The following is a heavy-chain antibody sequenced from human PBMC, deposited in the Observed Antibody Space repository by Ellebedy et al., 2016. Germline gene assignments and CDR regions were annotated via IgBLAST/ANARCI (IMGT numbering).Heavy chain of an antibody. Sequence: SETLSLXXAVSGGSISSGGYSWSWIRQHPGKGLEWIGYIYYSGSTYYNPSLKSRVTISVDTSKNQFSLKLSSVTAADTAVYYCAREVEYSSGGVDYWGQGTLVTVSS. CDR2: IYYSGST. CDR1: GGSISSGGYS. D-gene: IGHD6-25*01. J-gene: IGHJ4*02. CDR3: AREVEYSSGGVDY. V-gene: IGHV4-31*11.